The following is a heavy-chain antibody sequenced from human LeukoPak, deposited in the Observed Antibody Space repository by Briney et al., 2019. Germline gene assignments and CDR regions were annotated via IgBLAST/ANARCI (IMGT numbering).Heavy chain of an antibody. V-gene: IGHV3-9*01. J-gene: IGHJ4*02. CDR2: ISWNSGSI. CDR3: ARVKYYGSGSYSPFDY. Sequence: GGSLRLSCAASGFTFDDYAMHWVRQAPGKGLEWVSGISWNSGSIGYADSVKGRFTISRDNAKNSLYLQMNSLRAEDTALYYCARVKYYGSGSYSPFDYWGQGTLVTVSS. D-gene: IGHD3-10*01. CDR1: GFTFDDYA.